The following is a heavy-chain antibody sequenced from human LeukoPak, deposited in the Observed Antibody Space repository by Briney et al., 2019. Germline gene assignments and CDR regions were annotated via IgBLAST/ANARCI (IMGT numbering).Heavy chain of an antibody. CDR1: GGSISSSSYY. J-gene: IGHJ4*02. CDR2: IYYSGST. V-gene: IGHV4-39*01. Sequence: PSETLSLTCTVSGGSISSSSYYWGWIRQPPGKGLEWIGSIYYSGSTYYNPSLKSRVTISVDTSKNQFSLKLSSVTAADTAVYYCARQDDVLLWFGELPTRSYFDYWGQGTLVTVSS. D-gene: IGHD3-10*01. CDR3: ARQDDVLLWFGELPTRSYFDY.